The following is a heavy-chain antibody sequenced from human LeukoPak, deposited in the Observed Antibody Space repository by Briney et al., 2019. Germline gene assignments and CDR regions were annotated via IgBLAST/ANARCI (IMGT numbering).Heavy chain of an antibody. CDR2: ISSSSSAI. CDR3: ATGADSGTSRFGY. CDR1: GFTFSSYS. J-gene: IGHJ4*02. Sequence: HPGGSLRLACAASGFTFSSYSMNWVSQAPGKGLEWVAYISSSSSAIYYADSVKGRFTISRDNANNSLYLQMNSLRAEDTAVYYCATGADSGTSRFGYWGQGTLVTVSS. V-gene: IGHV3-48*01. D-gene: IGHD1-26*01.